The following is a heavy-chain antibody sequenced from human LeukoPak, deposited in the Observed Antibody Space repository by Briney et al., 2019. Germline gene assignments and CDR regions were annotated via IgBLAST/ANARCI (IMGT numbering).Heavy chain of an antibody. CDR1: GYTFTRYD. CDR3: ARGRPGIAAAGTRDWFDP. V-gene: IGHV1-8*01. Sequence: ASVKVSCKASGYTFTRYDINWVRQATGQGLEWMGWMNPNSGNTGYAQKFQGRVTMTRNTSISTAYMELSSLRSEGTAVYYCARGRPGIAAAGTRDWFDPWGQGPLVTVSS. CDR2: MNPNSGNT. J-gene: IGHJ5*02. D-gene: IGHD6-13*01.